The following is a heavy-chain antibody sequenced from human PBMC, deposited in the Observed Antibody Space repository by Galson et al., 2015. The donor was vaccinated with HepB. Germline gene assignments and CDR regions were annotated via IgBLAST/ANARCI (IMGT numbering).Heavy chain of an antibody. D-gene: IGHD3-10*01. V-gene: IGHV3-7*03. CDR3: ARGSSERLWFGELLYLDY. Sequence: SLRLSCAASGFTFSSYWMSWVRQAPGKGLEWVANIKQDGSEKYYVDSVKGRFTISRDNAKNSLYLQMNSLRAEDTAVYYCARGSSERLWFGELLYLDYWGQGTLVTVSS. CDR1: GFTFSSYW. J-gene: IGHJ4*02. CDR2: IKQDGSEK.